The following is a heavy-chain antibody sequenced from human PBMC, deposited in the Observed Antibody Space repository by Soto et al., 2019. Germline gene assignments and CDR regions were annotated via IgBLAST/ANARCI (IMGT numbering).Heavy chain of an antibody. J-gene: IGHJ5*02. Sequence: QVQLVQSGAEVKTPGSSVEVSCKASGGIFSSFSITWVRQVPGHGLEWMGGIIPMTGTPNYAEKFQGRLTLTADASTRTAYLALSSLKSEDTAVYYCARGSILPGATSWLDPWGQGTVVIVSS. CDR3: ARGSILPGATSWLDP. V-gene: IGHV1-69*01. CDR1: GGIFSSFS. CDR2: IIPMTGTP. D-gene: IGHD2-2*01.